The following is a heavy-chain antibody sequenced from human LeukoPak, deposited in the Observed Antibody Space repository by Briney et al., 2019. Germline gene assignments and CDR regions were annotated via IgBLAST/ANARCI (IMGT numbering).Heavy chain of an antibody. D-gene: IGHD2-21*01. CDR1: GYTFIHYH. J-gene: IGHJ4*01. CDR2: VDPEDGKT. V-gene: IGHV1-69-2*01. Sequence: GATVKISCKASGYTFIHYHMHWVRQAPGKAPECMGRVDPEDGKTIYAERFRDRVTITADTSTDTVYLEVTSLRSDDTAVYFCATVVMLSTSFYFDHWGQGTLVTVSS. CDR3: ATVVMLSTSFYFDH.